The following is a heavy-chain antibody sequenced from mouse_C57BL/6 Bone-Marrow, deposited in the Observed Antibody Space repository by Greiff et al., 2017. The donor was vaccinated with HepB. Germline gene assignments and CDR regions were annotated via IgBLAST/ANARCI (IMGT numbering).Heavy chain of an antibody. V-gene: IGHV6-6*01. D-gene: IGHD1-1*01. J-gene: IGHJ4*01. CDR3: TSGPYGSSPYYYAMDY. CDR2: IRNKANNHAT. Sequence: EVKVEESGGGLVQPGGSMKLSCAASGFTFSDAWMDWVRQSPEKGLEWVAEIRNKANNHATYYAESVKGRFTISRDDSKSSVYLQMNSLRAEDTGIYYCTSGPYGSSPYYYAMDYWGQGTSVTVSS. CDR1: GFTFSDAW.